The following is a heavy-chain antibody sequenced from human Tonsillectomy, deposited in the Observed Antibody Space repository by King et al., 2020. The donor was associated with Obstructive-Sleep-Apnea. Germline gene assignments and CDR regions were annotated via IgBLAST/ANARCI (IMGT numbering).Heavy chain of an antibody. D-gene: IGHD3-9*01. V-gene: IGHV4-30-4*01. CDR3: ARADYDILTGYYLGYFDY. CDR2: IYYSGST. CDR1: GGSISSGDYY. J-gene: IGHJ4*02. Sequence: VQLQESGPGLVKPSQTLSLTCTVSGGSISSGDYYWSWIRQPPGKGLEWIGYIYYSGSTYYNPSLKSRVTISVDTSKNQFSLKLSSVTAADTAVYYCARADYDILTGYYLGYFDYWGQGTLVTVSS.